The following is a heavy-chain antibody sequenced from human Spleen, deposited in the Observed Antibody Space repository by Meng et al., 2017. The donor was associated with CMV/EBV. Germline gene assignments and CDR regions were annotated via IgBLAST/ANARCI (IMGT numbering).Heavy chain of an antibody. CDR2: IYYSGST. D-gene: IGHD3-22*01. CDR3: ARSPDSSAGFDY. CDR1: GGSISRYY. J-gene: IGHJ4*02. V-gene: IGHV4-59*01. Sequence: SETLSLTCTVSGGSISRYYWSWIRQPPGKGLEWIGYIYYSGSTNYNPSLKSRVTISVDTSKNQFSLKLSSVTAADTAVYYCARSPDSSAGFDYWGQGTLVTVSS.